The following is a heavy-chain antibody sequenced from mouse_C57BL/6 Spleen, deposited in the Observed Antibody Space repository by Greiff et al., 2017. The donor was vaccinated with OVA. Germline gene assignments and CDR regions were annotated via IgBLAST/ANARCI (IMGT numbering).Heavy chain of an antibody. J-gene: IGHJ3*01. CDR2: ISDGGSYT. Sequence: EVQLVESGGGLVKPGGSLKLSCAASGFTFSSYAMSWVRQTPEKRLEWVATISDGGSYTYYPDNVKGRFTISRDNAKNNLYLQMSLLKSEDTAMYYCARETGTAGFAYWGQGTLVTVSA. V-gene: IGHV5-4*01. CDR3: ARETGTAGFAY. D-gene: IGHD4-1*01. CDR1: GFTFSSYA.